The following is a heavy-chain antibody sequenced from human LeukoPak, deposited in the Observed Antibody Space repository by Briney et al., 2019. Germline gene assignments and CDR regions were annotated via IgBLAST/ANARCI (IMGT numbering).Heavy chain of an antibody. Sequence: GGSLRLSCAASGFTFDDYGMSWVRQAPGKGLEWVSGINWNGGSTGYADSVKGRFTISRDNAKNSLYLQMNSLRAEDTALYYCAAGYDSSGYYHQTYYYYYMDVWGKGTTVTASS. J-gene: IGHJ6*03. D-gene: IGHD3-22*01. CDR3: AAGYDSSGYYHQTYYYYYMDV. CDR1: GFTFDDYG. CDR2: INWNGGST. V-gene: IGHV3-20*04.